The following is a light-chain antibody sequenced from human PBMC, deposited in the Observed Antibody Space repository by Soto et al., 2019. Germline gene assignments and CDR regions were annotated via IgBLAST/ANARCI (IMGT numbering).Light chain of an antibody. CDR2: AAS. CDR1: QGISNY. J-gene: IGKJ4*01. CDR3: QKYNSAARTT. Sequence: DIQMTQSPSSLSASVGDRVTITCRASQGISNYLAWYQQKPGKVPKLLIYAASTLQSGVPSRFSGSGSGTDFTLTISSLQPEDVANYYCQKYNSAARTTFGGGTKVEIK. V-gene: IGKV1-27*01.